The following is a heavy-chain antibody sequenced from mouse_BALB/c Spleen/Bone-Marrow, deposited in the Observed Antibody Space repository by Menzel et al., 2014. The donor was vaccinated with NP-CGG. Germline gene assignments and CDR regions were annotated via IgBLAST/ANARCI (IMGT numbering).Heavy chain of an antibody. V-gene: IGHV1-22*01. CDR2: VNPNIGGA. Sequence: EVQLQQSGPELVKPGASVMISCKTSGYTFTDYTIHWETQSLGKSLEWIGNVNPNIGGANYNQKFKGKVTLTLDKSSXTAYMELRGLTLEDSAVYYCARGRHFDVWGAGTTVTVSS. J-gene: IGHJ1*01. CDR1: GYTFTDYT. CDR3: ARGRHFDV.